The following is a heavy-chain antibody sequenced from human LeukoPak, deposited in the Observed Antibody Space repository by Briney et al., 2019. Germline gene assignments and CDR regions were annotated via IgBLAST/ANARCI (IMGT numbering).Heavy chain of an antibody. CDR3: VRHSSSWYYFDY. CDR1: DVSISSGLYY. D-gene: IGHD6-13*01. Sequence: SETLSLTCSVSDVSISSGLYYWGWIRQSPGRGLEWIGSISYSGTTFYTPSLKSRGTISVDTSKNQFSLKLKSLTATDTAIYYCVRHSSSWYYFDYWAQGILVTVSS. J-gene: IGHJ4*02. V-gene: IGHV4-39*01. CDR2: ISYSGTT.